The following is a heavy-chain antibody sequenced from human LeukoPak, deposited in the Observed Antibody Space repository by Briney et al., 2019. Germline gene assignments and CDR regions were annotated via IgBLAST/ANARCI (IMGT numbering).Heavy chain of an antibody. CDR1: LGSNSHYF. CDR3: ACDVLLGTSGGYYFDH. Sequence: SEALSHTRIVSLGSNSHYFWSEIGQPPGKGGERMGYIYCSGSPNYNTSLKGRVNISVATSKNHFSLNLKSVTAADTAVYYCACDVLLGTSGGYYFDHWGQGSLVTVSS. J-gene: IGHJ4*02. CDR2: IYCSGSP. V-gene: IGHV4-59*01. D-gene: IGHD1/OR15-1a*01.